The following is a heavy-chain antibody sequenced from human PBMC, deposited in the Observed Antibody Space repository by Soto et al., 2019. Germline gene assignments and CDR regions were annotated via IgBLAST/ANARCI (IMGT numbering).Heavy chain of an antibody. CDR3: AKGRGSSWTIDY. D-gene: IGHD6-13*01. J-gene: IGHJ4*01. CDR2: ISGSGGTS. Sequence: DVELSESGGGLVQPGGSLRLSCAASGFNFRSYAMSWVRRPPGKGLEWVSAISGSGGTSYFADSVRGRFTISRDNSKNTLYLQLSSLRVEDTAEYFCAKGRGSSWTIDYWGHGTLVTVSS. CDR1: GFNFRSYA. V-gene: IGHV3-23*01.